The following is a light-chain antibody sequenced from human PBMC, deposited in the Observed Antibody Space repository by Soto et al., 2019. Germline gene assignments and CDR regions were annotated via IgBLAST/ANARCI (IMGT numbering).Light chain of an antibody. CDR3: QQYSTYPIT. CDR1: QSIGNW. J-gene: IGKJ5*01. CDR2: KAS. Sequence: DIQMTQSPSTLSASVGDRVIITCRASQSIGNWLAWYQQKPGKAPKLQIYKASSLESGVPLRFSGSGSGTEFTLTISSLHPDDFATYYCQQYSTYPITFGQGTRLEIK. V-gene: IGKV1-5*03.